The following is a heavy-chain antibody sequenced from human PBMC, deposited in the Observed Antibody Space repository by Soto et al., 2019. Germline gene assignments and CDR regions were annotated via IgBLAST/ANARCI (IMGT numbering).Heavy chain of an antibody. J-gene: IGHJ6*02. CDR2: ISGSGGST. D-gene: IGHD3-10*01. V-gene: IGHV3-23*01. CDR3: AKGSVVRTYYYRFGMDV. Sequence: GSLRLSCAASGFTFSSYAMSWVRQAPGQGLEWVSAISGSGGSTYYEDSVKGRLTISKDNSKNTRYLQMNSLRAEDTAVYYCAKGSVVRTYYYRFGMDVWGQGTTVTVSS. CDR1: GFTFSSYA.